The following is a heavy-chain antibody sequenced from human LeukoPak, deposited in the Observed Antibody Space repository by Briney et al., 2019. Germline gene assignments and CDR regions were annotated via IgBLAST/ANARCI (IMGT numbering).Heavy chain of an antibody. CDR3: ARSEGYDILAGFDY. CDR2: IWYDGSNK. Sequence: GGSLRLSCAASGFTFSSYGMHWVRQAPGKGLEWVAVIWYDGSNKYYADSVKGRFTISRDNSKNTLYLQMNSLRAEDTAVYYCARSEGYDILAGFDYWGQGTLVTVSS. V-gene: IGHV3-33*01. CDR1: GFTFSSYG. D-gene: IGHD3-9*01. J-gene: IGHJ4*02.